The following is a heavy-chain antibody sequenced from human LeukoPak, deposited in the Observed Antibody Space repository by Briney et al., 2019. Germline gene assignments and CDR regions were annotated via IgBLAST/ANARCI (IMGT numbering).Heavy chain of an antibody. J-gene: IGHJ3*02. CDR1: GFTFSSYG. CDR2: ISYDGSNK. Sequence: GGSLRLSCAASGFTFSSYGMHWVRQAPGKGLEWVAVISYDGSNKYYADSVKGRFTISRDNSKNTPYLQMNSLRAEDTAVYYCAKRTGTNFVGAFDIWGQGTMVTVSS. D-gene: IGHD1-7*01. CDR3: AKRTGTNFVGAFDI. V-gene: IGHV3-30*18.